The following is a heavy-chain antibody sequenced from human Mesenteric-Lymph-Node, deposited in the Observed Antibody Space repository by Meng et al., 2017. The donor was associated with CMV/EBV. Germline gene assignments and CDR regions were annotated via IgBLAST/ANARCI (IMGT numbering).Heavy chain of an antibody. D-gene: IGHD3-10*01. Sequence: GRSLRLSCAASGFTFSSYSMNWVRQAPGKGLEWDSSISSSSSYIYYADSVKGRFTISRDNTKNSLYLQMNSLRAEDTAVYYCASGITINYWGQGTLVTVSS. CDR2: ISSSSSYI. CDR1: GFTFSSYS. V-gene: IGHV3-21*01. CDR3: ASGITINY. J-gene: IGHJ4*02.